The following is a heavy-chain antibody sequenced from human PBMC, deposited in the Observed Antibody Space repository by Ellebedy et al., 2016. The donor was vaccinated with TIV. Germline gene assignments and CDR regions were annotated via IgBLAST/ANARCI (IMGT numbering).Heavy chain of an antibody. Sequence: SVKVSCXASGGTFSSYAISWVRQAPGQGLEWMGGIIPIFGTANYAQKFQGRVTITADESTSTAYMELSSLRSEDTAVYYCARDEAAAGTSWFDPWGQGTLVTVSS. D-gene: IGHD6-13*01. CDR2: IIPIFGTA. V-gene: IGHV1-69*13. CDR3: ARDEAAAGTSWFDP. CDR1: GGTFSSYA. J-gene: IGHJ5*02.